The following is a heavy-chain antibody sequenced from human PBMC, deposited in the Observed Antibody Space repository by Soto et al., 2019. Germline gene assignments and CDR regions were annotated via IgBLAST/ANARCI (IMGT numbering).Heavy chain of an antibody. Sequence: PGGSLRLSCAASGFTFSIYAMSWVRQAPGKGLEWVSGITASGGSTSYADSVKGRFTISRDNSKNTLYLQMNSLRAEDTAVYYCAHAQGIVLVPAAIWYWGQGTLVTVSS. CDR2: ITASGGST. CDR1: GFTFSIYA. CDR3: AHAQGIVLVPAAIWY. D-gene: IGHD2-2*02. J-gene: IGHJ4*02. V-gene: IGHV3-23*01.